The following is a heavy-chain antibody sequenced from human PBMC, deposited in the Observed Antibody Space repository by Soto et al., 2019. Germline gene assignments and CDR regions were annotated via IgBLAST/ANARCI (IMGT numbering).Heavy chain of an antibody. CDR2: IKQDGSEK. CDR3: ARDIGFGEDYYYMDF. J-gene: IGHJ6*03. Sequence: GGSLRLSCAASGFTFSSYWMSWVRQAPGKGLEWVANIKQDGSEKYYVDSVKGRFTISRDNAKNSLYLQMNSLRAEDTAVYYCARDIGFGEDYYYMDFWGKGTTVTVSS. D-gene: IGHD3-10*01. V-gene: IGHV3-7*01. CDR1: GFTFSSYW.